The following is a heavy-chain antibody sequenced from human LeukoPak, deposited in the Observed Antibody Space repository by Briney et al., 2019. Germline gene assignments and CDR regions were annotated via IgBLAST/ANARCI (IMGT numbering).Heavy chain of an antibody. J-gene: IGHJ4*02. Sequence: GGSLRLSCAASGFTFSSYAMRWVRQAPGKGLEWVSAISGSGGSTYYADSVKGRFTISRDNSKNTLYLQMNSLRAEDTAVYYCAKDRGRDGYNEYWGQGTLVTVSS. D-gene: IGHD5-24*01. CDR1: GFTFSSYA. V-gene: IGHV3-23*01. CDR3: AKDRGRDGYNEY. CDR2: ISGSGGST.